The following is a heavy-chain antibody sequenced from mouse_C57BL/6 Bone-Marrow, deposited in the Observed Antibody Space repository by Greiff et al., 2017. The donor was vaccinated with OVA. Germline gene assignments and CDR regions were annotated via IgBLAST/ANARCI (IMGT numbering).Heavy chain of an antibody. Sequence: EVQLQQSGTVLARPGASVKMSCKTSGYTFTSYWMHWVKQRPGQGLEWIGAIYPGNSDTSYNQKFKGKAKLTAVTSASTAYMELSSLTNEDSAVYYRTRRNYYGSSSYYFDYWGQGTTLTVSS. D-gene: IGHD1-1*01. CDR2: IYPGNSDT. J-gene: IGHJ2*01. CDR3: TRRNYYGSSSYYFDY. CDR1: GYTFTSYW. V-gene: IGHV1-5*01.